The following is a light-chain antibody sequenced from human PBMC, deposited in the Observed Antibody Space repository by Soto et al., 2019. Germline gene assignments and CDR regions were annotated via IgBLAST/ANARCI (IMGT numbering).Light chain of an antibody. CDR3: WAYAGSNHV. CDR1: SSGVGSYNL. Sequence: QSALTQPASVSGSPGQSITISCTGTSSGVGSYNLVSWYQQHPGKAPKLMIYEGSKRPSGVSNRFSGSKSGNTASLTISGLQAYFDAASSTWAYAGSNHVFRTG. V-gene: IGLV2-23*01. J-gene: IGLJ1*01. CDR2: EGS.